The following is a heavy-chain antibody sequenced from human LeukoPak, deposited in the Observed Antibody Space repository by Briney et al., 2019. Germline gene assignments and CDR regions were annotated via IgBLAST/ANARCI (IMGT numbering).Heavy chain of an antibody. CDR2: IYYSGST. D-gene: IGHD2-15*01. J-gene: IGHJ3*02. CDR1: GGSISSYY. CDR3: ARRGVGRVVVAAGAFDI. Sequence: SETLSLTCTVSGGSISSYYWSWIRQPPGKGLEWIGYIYYSGSTNYNPSLKSRVTISVDTSKNQFSLKPSSVTAADTAVYYCARRGVGRVVVAAGAFDIWGQGTMVTVSS. V-gene: IGHV4-59*08.